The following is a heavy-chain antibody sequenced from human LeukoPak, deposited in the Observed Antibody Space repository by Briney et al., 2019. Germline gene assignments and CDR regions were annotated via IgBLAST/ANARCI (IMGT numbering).Heavy chain of an antibody. J-gene: IGHJ4*02. CDR3: TISITIFGVVMVY. Sequence: PGGSLRLSCAASGFTFSSYAMSWVRQAPGKGLEWVGRIKSKTDGGTTDYAAPVKGRFTISRDYSKNTLYLQINSLKTEDTAVYYCTISITIFGVVMVYWGQGTLVTVSS. D-gene: IGHD3-3*01. CDR1: GFTFSSYA. CDR2: IKSKTDGGTT. V-gene: IGHV3-15*01.